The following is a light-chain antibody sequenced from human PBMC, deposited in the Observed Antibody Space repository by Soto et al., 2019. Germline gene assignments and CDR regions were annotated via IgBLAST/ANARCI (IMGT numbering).Light chain of an antibody. CDR1: QSVSSTY. Sequence: EIVLTQSPGTLSLSPGERATLSCRASQSVSSTYLAWNQQKTGQAPRLLIYGESNRATGIPDRFSGSGSGTDFTLTISRLEPEDFAVHYCQQYGSSPPITFGQGTRLEIK. CDR2: GES. J-gene: IGKJ5*01. CDR3: QQYGSSPPIT. V-gene: IGKV3-20*01.